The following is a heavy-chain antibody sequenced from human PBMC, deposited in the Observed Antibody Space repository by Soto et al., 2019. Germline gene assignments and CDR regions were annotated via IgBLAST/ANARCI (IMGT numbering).Heavy chain of an antibody. CDR3: SRIGDSSGWYYFDY. J-gene: IGHJ4*02. V-gene: IGHV1-18*04. CDR2: ISAYNGNT. Sequence: ASVKVSCKASGYTFTSYGISWVRQAPGQVLEWMGLISAYNGNTNYAQKLQGRVTRTTDTSTSTAYMELRSLRSDDTAVYYCSRIGDSSGWYYFDYGGQGTLVPVSS. D-gene: IGHD6-19*01. CDR1: GYTFTSYG.